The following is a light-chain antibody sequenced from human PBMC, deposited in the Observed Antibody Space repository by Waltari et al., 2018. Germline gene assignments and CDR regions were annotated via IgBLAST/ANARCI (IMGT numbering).Light chain of an antibody. CDR2: WAS. Sequence: SVLSQCPASLPLSLGERVTLNCQSRQCVLSSSNNRNYLAWYQQKPGQPPQLLIYWASTRQSGVPYRFGGSGSASDFTLTISSLQAEDVAAYFCQQYYVTPPTFGQGTRVEIK. CDR3: QQYYVTPPT. V-gene: IGKV4-1*01. CDR1: QCVLSSSNNRNY. J-gene: IGKJ5*01.